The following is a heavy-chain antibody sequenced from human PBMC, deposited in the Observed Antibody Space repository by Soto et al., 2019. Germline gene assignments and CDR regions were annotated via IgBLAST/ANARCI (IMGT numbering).Heavy chain of an antibody. CDR2: ISGSGGST. V-gene: IGHV3-23*01. Sequence: EVQLLESGGGLVQPGGSLRLSCAASGFTFSSYAMSWVRQAPGKGLEWVSAISGSGGSTYYADSVKGRFTISRDNSKNTLYLQMNGLRAEDTAVYYCAKGNLRFLGWLLPFDYWGQGTLVTVSS. D-gene: IGHD3-3*01. CDR1: GFTFSSYA. J-gene: IGHJ4*02. CDR3: AKGNLRFLGWLLPFDY.